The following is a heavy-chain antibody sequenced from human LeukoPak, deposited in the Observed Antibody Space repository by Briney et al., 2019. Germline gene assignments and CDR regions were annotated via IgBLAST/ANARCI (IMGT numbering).Heavy chain of an antibody. Sequence: PSETLSLTCAVYGGSFSGYYWSWIRQPPGKGLEWIGEINHSGSTNYNPSLKSRVTISVDTSKNQFSLKLSSVTAADTAVYYCARDRGSGSYYNDYYYMDVWGKGTTVTISS. J-gene: IGHJ6*03. V-gene: IGHV4-34*01. CDR1: GGSFSGYY. CDR2: INHSGST. D-gene: IGHD3-10*01. CDR3: ARDRGSGSYYNDYYYMDV.